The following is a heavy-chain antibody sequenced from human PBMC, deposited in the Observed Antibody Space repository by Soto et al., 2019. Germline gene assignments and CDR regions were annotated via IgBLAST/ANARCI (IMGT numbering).Heavy chain of an antibody. J-gene: IGHJ4*02. D-gene: IGHD3-9*01. CDR1: GFTFSSYG. Sequence: PGGSLRLSCAASGFTFSSYGMHWVRQAPGKGLEWVASISGGGGSTYYADSVKGRFSISRDNSNRMVYLQMGSLTAGDTAVYYCAKTETFNGYYNAFDYWGQGTRVTVS. CDR2: ISGGGGST. V-gene: IGHV3-23*01. CDR3: AKTETFNGYYNAFDY.